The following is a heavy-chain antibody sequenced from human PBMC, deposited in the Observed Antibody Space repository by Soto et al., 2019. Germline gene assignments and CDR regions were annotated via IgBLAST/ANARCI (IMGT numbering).Heavy chain of an antibody. Sequence: QVQLQESGPGLVKPSETLSLTCTVSGGSISSYYWSWIRQPPGKGLEWIGYSYYRGSTNYPPPLESRVAVSVKPSKHPFSPPLSSVTAADTAAYSCARRWGAAVDYWGHGTLVTVSP. J-gene: IGHJ4*01. CDR3: ARRWGAAVDY. D-gene: IGHD1-26*01. V-gene: IGHV4-59*08. CDR2: SYYRGST. CDR1: GGSISSYY.